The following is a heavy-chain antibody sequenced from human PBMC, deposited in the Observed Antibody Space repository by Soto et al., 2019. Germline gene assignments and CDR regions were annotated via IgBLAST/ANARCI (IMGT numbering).Heavy chain of an antibody. Sequence: SETLSLTCTVSGGSISSGDYYWSWIRQPPGKGLEWIGYIYYSGSTYYNPSLKSRVTISVDTSKNQFSLKLSSVTAADTAVYYCARDQVILGGVDYWGQGTQVTVSS. CDR3: ARDQVILGGVDY. CDR2: IYYSGST. D-gene: IGHD2-21*01. J-gene: IGHJ4*02. V-gene: IGHV4-30-4*01. CDR1: GGSISSGDYY.